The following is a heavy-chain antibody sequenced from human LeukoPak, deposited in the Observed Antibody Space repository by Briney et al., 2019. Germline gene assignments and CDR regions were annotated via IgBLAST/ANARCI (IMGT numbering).Heavy chain of an antibody. D-gene: IGHD3-9*01. J-gene: IGHJ4*02. CDR2: IYCSGNT. CDR3: ARVRLVGYDILTGYYSFDH. Sequence: PSETLSLTCTVSGGSIGSYSWSWIRQSPGKGLVWIGYIYCSGNTNYNPSLKSRVTISIDTSKQQFSLKLSSVTAADTAVYYCARVRLVGYDILTGYYSFDHWGQGTLVTVSS. CDR1: GGSIGSYS. V-gene: IGHV4-59*01.